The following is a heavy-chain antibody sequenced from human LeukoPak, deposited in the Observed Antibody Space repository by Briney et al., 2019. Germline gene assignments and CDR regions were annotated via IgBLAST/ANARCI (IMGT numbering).Heavy chain of an antibody. D-gene: IGHD3-10*01. V-gene: IGHV3-30*02. Sequence: PGGSLRLSCAASGFIFSSYGMHWVRQAPGKGLEWVAFIRYDGSNTYYADSVKGRFTISRDNSKNTLYLQMNSLRAEDTAVYYCARDPPWDYYGSGSPTTNYYYMDVWGKGTTVTVSS. J-gene: IGHJ6*03. CDR1: GFIFSSYG. CDR2: IRYDGSNT. CDR3: ARDPPWDYYGSGSPTTNYYYMDV.